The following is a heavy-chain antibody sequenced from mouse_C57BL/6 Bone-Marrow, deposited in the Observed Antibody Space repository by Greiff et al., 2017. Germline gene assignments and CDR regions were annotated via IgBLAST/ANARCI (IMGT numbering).Heavy chain of an antibody. CDR3: SRSGV. V-gene: IGHV1-59*01. D-gene: IGHD3-1*01. Sequence: QVQLQQPGAELVRPGTSVKLSCKASGYTFTSYWMHWVKQRPGQGLEWIGVIDPSDSYTNYNQKFKGKATLTVDKSSSTAYMQLSSLTSEDSAVDYCSRSGVGGTGTTVTVSA. CDR1: GYTFTSYW. J-gene: IGHJ1*03. CDR2: IDPSDSYT.